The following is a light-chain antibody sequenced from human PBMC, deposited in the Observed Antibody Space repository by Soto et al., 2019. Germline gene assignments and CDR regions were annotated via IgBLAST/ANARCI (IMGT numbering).Light chain of an antibody. J-gene: IGLJ2*01. CDR2: EVS. Sequence: QSVLTQPASVSGSPGQSITISCTGTSSDIGYYNYVSWHQQHPDKAPKLMIYEVSNRPSGVSNRFSGSRSGDTASLTISGLQAEDEADYFCSSYTSSTTGVVFGGGTKVTVL. CDR3: SSYTSSTTGVV. V-gene: IGLV2-14*01. CDR1: SSDIGYYNY.